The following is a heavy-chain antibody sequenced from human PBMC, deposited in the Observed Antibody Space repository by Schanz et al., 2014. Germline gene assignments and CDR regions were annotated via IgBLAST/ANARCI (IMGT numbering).Heavy chain of an antibody. Sequence: EVQLVESGGGLVQPGGSLRLSCAASGFTFTNYWMTWVRQAPGKGLEWVANINLDGSGKIYLGSVKGRFTISRDNSKNTLYLQMNSLIAEDTAVYYCAKCIGWYGRCAFDIWGQGTMVTVSS. CDR1: GFTFTNYW. D-gene: IGHD6-19*01. CDR2: INLDGSGK. J-gene: IGHJ3*02. V-gene: IGHV3-7*03. CDR3: AKCIGWYGRCAFDI.